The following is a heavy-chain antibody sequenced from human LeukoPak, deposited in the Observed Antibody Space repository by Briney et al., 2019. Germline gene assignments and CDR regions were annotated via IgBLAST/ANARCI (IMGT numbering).Heavy chain of an antibody. CDR3: ARGAYDILTGYYANWFDP. V-gene: IGHV4-4*02. Sequence: SGTLPLTCAVSGGSISSSNWWRWVRQPPGKGLEWIGEIYHSGSTNYNPSLKSRVTISVDKSRNQFSLKLSSVTAADTAVYYCARGAYDILTGYYANWFDPWGQGTLVTVSS. CDR1: GGSISSSNW. J-gene: IGHJ5*02. D-gene: IGHD3-9*01. CDR2: IYHSGST.